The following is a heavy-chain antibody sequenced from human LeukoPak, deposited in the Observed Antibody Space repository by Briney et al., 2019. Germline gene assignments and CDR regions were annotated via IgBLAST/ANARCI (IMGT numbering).Heavy chain of an antibody. CDR3: VSTFGAIPT. V-gene: IGHV3-64D*09. J-gene: IGHJ5*02. Sequence: RGSLRLSCSASGFTFSSYAMHWVRQAPGKGLEYVSAISSNGGSTYYADSVKGRFTISRDNSKNTLNLQMSGLRAEDTAVYYCVSTFGAIPTWGQGTLVTVSS. CDR1: GFTFSSYA. D-gene: IGHD2-2*02. CDR2: ISSNGGST.